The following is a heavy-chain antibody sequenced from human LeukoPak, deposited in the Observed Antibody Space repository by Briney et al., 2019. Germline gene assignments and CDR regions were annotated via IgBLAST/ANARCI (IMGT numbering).Heavy chain of an antibody. D-gene: IGHD2-15*01. CDR3: TRDRGGSPTDVFDY. CDR2: ITDVGDI. CDR1: GLTFSKSA. Sequence: GGSLRLSCAASGLTFSKSALTWVRQTPGKGLEWVSTITDVGDIFYTYSVRGRFTISRDNSKNTVYMQMDGLRAEDTAVYYCTRDRGGSPTDVFDYWGQGTLVTVSS. V-gene: IGHV3-23*01. J-gene: IGHJ4*02.